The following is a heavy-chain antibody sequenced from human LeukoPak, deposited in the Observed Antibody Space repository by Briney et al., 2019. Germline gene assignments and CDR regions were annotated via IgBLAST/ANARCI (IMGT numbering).Heavy chain of an antibody. Sequence: SETLSLTCSVSGGSIISSYWSWIRQPPGKGLEWTGYVYYGGSPTYNYNPSLKSRVTISVDTSKNQLSLRLSSVTAADTAVYFCARIAAAGPFDYWGQGALVTVSS. V-gene: IGHV4-59*08. J-gene: IGHJ4*02. CDR3: ARIAAAGPFDY. CDR2: VYYGGSPTY. D-gene: IGHD6-13*01. CDR1: GGSIISSY.